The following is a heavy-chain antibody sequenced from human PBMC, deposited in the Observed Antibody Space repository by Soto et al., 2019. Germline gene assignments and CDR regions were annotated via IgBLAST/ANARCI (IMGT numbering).Heavy chain of an antibody. CDR2: INPSGGST. V-gene: IGHV1-46*01. CDR1: GYTFTSYY. CDR3: ARDSEDYYGSGSPDY. J-gene: IGHJ4*02. D-gene: IGHD3-10*01. Sequence: ASVKVSCKSSGYTFTSYYMHWVRQAPGQGLEWMGIINPSGGSTSYAQKFQGRVTMTRDTSTSTVYMELSSLRSEDTAVYYCARDSEDYYGSGSPDYWGQGTLVTVSS.